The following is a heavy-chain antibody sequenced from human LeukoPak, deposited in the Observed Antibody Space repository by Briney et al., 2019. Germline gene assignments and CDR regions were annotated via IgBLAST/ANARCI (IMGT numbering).Heavy chain of an antibody. D-gene: IGHD5-12*01. J-gene: IGHJ4*02. V-gene: IGHV3-21*01. CDR3: ARDPATDVFDY. Sequence: PGGSLRLSCAASGFTFSSYSMNWVRQAPGKGLEWVSSINSSNNYIYYADSVKGRFTISRGNAKNSLYLQMNSLRAEDTAVYYCARDPATDVFDYWGQGTLVTVSS. CDR2: INSSNNYI. CDR1: GFTFSSYS.